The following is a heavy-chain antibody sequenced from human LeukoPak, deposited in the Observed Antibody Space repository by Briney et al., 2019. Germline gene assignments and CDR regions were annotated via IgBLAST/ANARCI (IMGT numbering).Heavy chain of an antibody. CDR2: ISSSSSYI. D-gene: IGHD1-1*01. Sequence: GGSLRLSCAASGFTFSSYSLNWVRQAPGKGLEWVSSISSSSSYIYYADSVKGRFTISRDNAKNSLYLQMNRLRAEDTAVYYCARDGYSTGTDLDYWGQGTLVTVSS. J-gene: IGHJ4*02. CDR3: ARDGYSTGTDLDY. CDR1: GFTFSSYS. V-gene: IGHV3-21*01.